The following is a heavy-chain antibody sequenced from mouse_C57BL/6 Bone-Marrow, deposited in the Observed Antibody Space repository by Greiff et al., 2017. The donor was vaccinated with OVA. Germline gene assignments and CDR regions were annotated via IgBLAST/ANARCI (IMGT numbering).Heavy chain of an antibody. J-gene: IGHJ3*01. V-gene: IGHV1-69*01. Sequence: VQLQQPGAELVMPGASVKLSCKASGYTFTSYWMHWVKQRPGQGLEWIGEIDPSDSYTNYNQKFKGKSTLTVDKSSSTAYMQLSSLTSEDSAVYYCALGSSYGWFAYWGQGTLVTVSA. CDR2: IDPSDSYT. CDR1: GYTFTSYW. D-gene: IGHD1-1*01. CDR3: ALGSSYGWFAY.